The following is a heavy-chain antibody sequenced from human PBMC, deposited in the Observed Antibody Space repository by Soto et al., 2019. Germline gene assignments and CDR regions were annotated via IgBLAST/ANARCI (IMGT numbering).Heavy chain of an antibody. CDR2: VSPSGTT. CDR3: ARDRGSYGMDV. CDR1: GDSISVGYY. V-gene: IGHV4-31*03. Sequence: QVQLQESGPGLVKPSQTLSLTCTVSGDSISVGYYWSWIRQHPGKGLEWIGYVSPSGTTYYNPSLKSRVCISTDRSKNQFSLEVSSVTAADTAVYYCARDRGSYGMDVWGQGTTVTVSS. J-gene: IGHJ6*02.